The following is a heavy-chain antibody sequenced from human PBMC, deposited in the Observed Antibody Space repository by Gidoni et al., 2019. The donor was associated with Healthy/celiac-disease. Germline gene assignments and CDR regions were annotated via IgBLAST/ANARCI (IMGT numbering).Heavy chain of an antibody. J-gene: IGHJ4*02. D-gene: IGHD1-7*01. CDR2: INHSGST. CDR1: GGSFSGYY. Sequence: TCAVYGGSFSGYYWSWIRQPPGKGLEWIGEINHSGSTNYNPSLKSRVTISVDTSKNQFSLKLSSVTAADTAVYYCARGGITGTRGSDYWGQGTLVTVSS. CDR3: ARGGITGTRGSDY. V-gene: IGHV4-34*01.